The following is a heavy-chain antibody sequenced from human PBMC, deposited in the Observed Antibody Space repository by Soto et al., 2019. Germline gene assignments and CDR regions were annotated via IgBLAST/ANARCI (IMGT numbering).Heavy chain of an antibody. CDR2: INHSGRT. CDR3: ERGARPTIFGVLRYRPASSSLDV. V-gene: IGHV4-34*01. D-gene: IGHD3-3*02. CDR1: GGSFNGYY. J-gene: IGHJ6*02. Sequence: QVQLQQWGAGLLKPSETLSLTCAVYGGSFNGYYWSWIRQPPGKGLEWIGEINHSGRTNYNPSLKSRVTVSLDTSKNHVSLNRSSVNAADTAVYYCERGARPTIFGVLRYRPASSSLDVWGLGTTVTVSS.